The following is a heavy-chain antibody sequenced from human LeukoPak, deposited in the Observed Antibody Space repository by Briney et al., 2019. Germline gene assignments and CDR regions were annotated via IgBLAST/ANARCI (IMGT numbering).Heavy chain of an antibody. J-gene: IGHJ6*03. CDR1: GYTFTRYY. CDR2: INPNTGGT. D-gene: IGHD2-15*01. CDR3: ARVLRYCSGGNCYSGGLGYMDV. V-gene: IGHV1-2*02. Sequence: ASVKVSCKASGYTFTRYYMHWVRQAPGQGLEWMGWINPNTGGTNYAQKFQGRVTMTRDTSISTAYTDLSRLRSDDTAVYYCARVLRYCSGGNCYSGGLGYMDVWGKGTTVTISS.